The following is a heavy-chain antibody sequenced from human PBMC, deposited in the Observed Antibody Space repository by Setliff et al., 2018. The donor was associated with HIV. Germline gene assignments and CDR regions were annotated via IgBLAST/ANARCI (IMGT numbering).Heavy chain of an antibody. J-gene: IGHJ6*02. CDR1: GGSLTNYY. D-gene: IGHD2-8*02. Sequence: SQTLSLTCAVSGGSLTNYYWSWFRQSPGKGLEWIGEISDSATTDYNPSLKSRVIISLDTSKKQFSLKLNSVTAADTAVYYCARGSTCIGGGCLTYYYYYYGLDAWGQGTTVTVSS. V-gene: IGHV4-34*01. CDR2: ISDSATT. CDR3: ARGSTCIGGGCLTYYYYYYGLDA.